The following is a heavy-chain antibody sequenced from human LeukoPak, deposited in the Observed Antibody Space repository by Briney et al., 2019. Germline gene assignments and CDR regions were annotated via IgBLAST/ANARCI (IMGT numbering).Heavy chain of an antibody. CDR3: ARRGRDLKRLYYFDL. J-gene: IGHJ4*02. CDR1: GFTFSSYA. V-gene: IGHV3-23*01. Sequence: GGSLRLSCAAPGFTFSSYAMSWVRQAPGKGLEWVSAISGSGGSTYYADSVKGRLTISRDNSKSTLFLQMNSLRAEDTAVYYCARRGRDLKRLYYFDLWGQGTLVTVSS. D-gene: IGHD2-21*02. CDR2: ISGSGGST.